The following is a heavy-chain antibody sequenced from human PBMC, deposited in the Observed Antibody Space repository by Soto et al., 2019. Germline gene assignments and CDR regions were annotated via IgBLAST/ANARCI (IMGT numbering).Heavy chain of an antibody. D-gene: IGHD6-6*01. CDR1: GGTFSSYA. Sequence: ASVKVSCKASGGTFSSYAISWVRQAPGQGLEWMGGIIPIFGTANYAQKFQGRVTITADESTSTAYMELSSLRSEDTAVYYCARDQIEYSSSSALLHYYYYGMDVWGQGTTVTVSS. V-gene: IGHV1-69*13. CDR3: ARDQIEYSSSSALLHYYYYGMDV. J-gene: IGHJ6*02. CDR2: IIPIFGTA.